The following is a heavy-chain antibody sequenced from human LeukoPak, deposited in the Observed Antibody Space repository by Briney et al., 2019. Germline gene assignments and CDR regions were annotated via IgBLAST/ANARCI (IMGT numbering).Heavy chain of an antibody. CDR1: GGSISSGGYY. CDR3: ARDGYSYGLDY. Sequence: SQTLSLTCTVSGGSISSGGYYWSWIRQPPGKGLEWIGYIYHSGSTYYNPSLKSRVTISVDRSKNQFSLKLSSVTAADTAVYYCARDGYSYGLDYWGQGTLVTVSS. D-gene: IGHD5-18*01. V-gene: IGHV4-30-2*01. CDR2: IYHSGST. J-gene: IGHJ4*02.